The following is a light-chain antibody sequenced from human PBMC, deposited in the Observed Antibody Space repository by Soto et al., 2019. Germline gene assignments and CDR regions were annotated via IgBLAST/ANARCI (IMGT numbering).Light chain of an antibody. CDR1: SGHSSYI. V-gene: IGLV4-60*02. CDR2: LEGSGSY. Sequence: QLVLTQSSSASASLGSSVKLTCTLSSGHSSYIIAWHQQQPGKAPRYLMKLEGSGSYNKGSGVPDRFSGSSSGADRYLIISNLQFEDEADYYCETWDSNTHVFGGGTKVTVL. J-gene: IGLJ3*02. CDR3: ETWDSNTHV.